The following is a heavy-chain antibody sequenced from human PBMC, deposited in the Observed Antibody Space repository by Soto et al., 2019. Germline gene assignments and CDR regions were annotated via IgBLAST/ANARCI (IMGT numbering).Heavy chain of an antibody. CDR1: GFTFNTYT. CDR3: ARARSSGWYYLDL. V-gene: IGHV3-30-3*01. J-gene: IGHJ4*02. Sequence: QVQLVESGGGVVQPGRSLTVSCAASGFTFNTYTIHWVRQAPGKGLEWVAVISYGSTYKYYADSVKGRFTISRDDSKNTLSLQMNNLTVGDTAVYYCARARSSGWYYLDLWGQGTLVTVSS. CDR2: ISYGSTYK. D-gene: IGHD6-19*01.